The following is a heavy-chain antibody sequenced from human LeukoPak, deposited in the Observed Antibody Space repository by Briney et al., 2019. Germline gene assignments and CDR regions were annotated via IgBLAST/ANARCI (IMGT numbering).Heavy chain of an antibody. V-gene: IGHV3-74*01. CDR3: ARGGYSHAFDI. Sequence: GGSLRLSCGASGFTFSPFWMHWVRQSPGKGLVWVSRINHDGSDAIYADSVKGRFAISRDNTKNTLYLQMNSPRADDTAVYYCARGGYSHAFDIWGQGTTVTVSS. CDR2: INHDGSDA. D-gene: IGHD2-21*01. J-gene: IGHJ3*02. CDR1: GFTFSPFW.